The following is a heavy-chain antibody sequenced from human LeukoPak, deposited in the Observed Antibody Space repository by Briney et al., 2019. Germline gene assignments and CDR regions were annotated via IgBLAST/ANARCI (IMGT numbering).Heavy chain of an antibody. CDR1: GGSISSYY. V-gene: IGHV4-59*01. D-gene: IGHD3-22*01. Sequence: SETLSLTCTVSGGSISSYYWSWIRQPPGKGLEWIGYIYYSGSTNYDPSLKSRVTISVDTSKNQFSLKLSSETAADTAVYYCARVAYDSSGYPDHWGQGTLVTVSS. J-gene: IGHJ5*02. CDR2: IYYSGST. CDR3: ARVAYDSSGYPDH.